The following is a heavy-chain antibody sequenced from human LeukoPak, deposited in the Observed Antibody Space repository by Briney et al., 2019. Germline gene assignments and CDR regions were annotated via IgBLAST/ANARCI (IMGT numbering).Heavy chain of an antibody. CDR2: ISCYNGDT. Sequence: ASVKVSCKTSGYTFATNAITWVRQAPGQGLEWVAWISCYNGDTRYAQKFQGRVTVTTDTSTSTVYMELRSLRSDDPAVYYCARDGGTAGYSSGSDYWGQGTRVTVSS. CDR3: ARDGGTAGYSSGSDY. D-gene: IGHD5-18*01. CDR1: GYTFATNA. J-gene: IGHJ4*02. V-gene: IGHV1-18*01.